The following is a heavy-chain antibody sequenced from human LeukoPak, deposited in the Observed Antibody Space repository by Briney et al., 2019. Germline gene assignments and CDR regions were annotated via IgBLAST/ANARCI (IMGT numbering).Heavy chain of an antibody. CDR2: VYYSGST. J-gene: IGHJ4*02. D-gene: IGHD3-22*01. CDR3: ARGPGPADDGGGYCFDY. CDR1: GGSMSSHY. V-gene: IGHV4-59*11. Sequence: SETLSLTCTVSGGSMSSHYWSWIRQPPGKGLEWIGYVYYSGSTTYNPSLKSRVTISLDMSKNQFSLKLTSVTAADTAVYHCARGPGPADDGGGYCFDYWGQGTLVTVSS.